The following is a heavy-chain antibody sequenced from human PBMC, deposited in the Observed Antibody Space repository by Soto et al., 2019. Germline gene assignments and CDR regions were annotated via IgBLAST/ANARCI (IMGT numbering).Heavy chain of an antibody. CDR3: AREGPAAAAGTFDF. V-gene: IGHV4-59*01. J-gene: IGHJ4*02. D-gene: IGHD6-13*01. Sequence: QVQLQESGPGLVKPSETLSLTCTVSGGSISSYYWSWIRQPPGKGLEWIGYIYYSGSTNYNPSLKSRITISVDTSKNQFSLKLSFVSAADTAVYYCAREGPAAAAGTFDFWGQGTLVTVSS. CDR2: IYYSGST. CDR1: GGSISSYY.